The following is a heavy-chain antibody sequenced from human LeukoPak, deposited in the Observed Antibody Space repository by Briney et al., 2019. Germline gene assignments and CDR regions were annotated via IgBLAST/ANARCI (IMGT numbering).Heavy chain of an antibody. V-gene: IGHV4-30-4*08. CDR2: IYYSGST. J-gene: IGHJ4*02. Sequence: PSQTLSLTCTVSGGSISSGDYYWSWIRQPPGKGLEWIGYIYYSGSTYYNRSLKSRVTISVDTSKNQFSLKLSSVTAADTAVYYCASPRARGGSYPFDYWGQGTLVTVSS. CDR1: GGSISSGDYY. D-gene: IGHD1-26*01. CDR3: ASPRARGGSYPFDY.